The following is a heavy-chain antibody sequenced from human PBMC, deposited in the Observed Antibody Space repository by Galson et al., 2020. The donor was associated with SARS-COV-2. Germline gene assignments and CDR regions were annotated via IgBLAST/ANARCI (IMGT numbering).Heavy chain of an antibody. CDR3: ARAPMTTVNPGVYYYYGMDV. D-gene: IGHD4-17*01. J-gene: IGHJ6*02. Sequence: SETLSLTCTVSGGSISSGDYYWSWIRQPPGKGLEWIGYIYYSGSTYYNPSLKSRVTISVDTSKNQFSLKLSSVTAADTAVYYCARAPMTTVNPGVYYYYGMDVWGQGTTVTVSS. V-gene: IGHV4-30-4*01. CDR1: GGSISSGDYY. CDR2: IYYSGST.